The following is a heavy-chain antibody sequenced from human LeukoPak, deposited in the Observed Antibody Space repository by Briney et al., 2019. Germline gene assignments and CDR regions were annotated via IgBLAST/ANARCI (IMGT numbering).Heavy chain of an antibody. V-gene: IGHV3-7*03. Sequence: PGGSLRLFCAASGFTFSSYWMSWVRQAPGKGLEWVANIKQDGSEKYYVDSVKGRFTISRDNAKNSLHLQMNSLRAEDTAVYYCARGARGYSYGETIDYWGQGTLVTVSS. J-gene: IGHJ4*02. CDR3: ARGARGYSYGETIDY. D-gene: IGHD5-18*01. CDR2: IKQDGSEK. CDR1: GFTFSSYW.